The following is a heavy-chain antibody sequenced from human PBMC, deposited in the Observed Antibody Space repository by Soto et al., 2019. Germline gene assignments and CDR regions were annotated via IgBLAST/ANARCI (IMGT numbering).Heavy chain of an antibody. Sequence: ASVKVSCKASGYTFTSYGISWVRQAPGQGLEWMGWISAYNGNTNYAQKLKGRVTMTTDTSTSTAYMELRSLRSEDTAVYYCATTAAYCGGDCYLPRFDYWGQGTLVTSPQ. J-gene: IGHJ4*02. CDR3: ATTAAYCGGDCYLPRFDY. V-gene: IGHV1-18*01. CDR2: ISAYNGNT. CDR1: GYTFTSYG. D-gene: IGHD2-21*02.